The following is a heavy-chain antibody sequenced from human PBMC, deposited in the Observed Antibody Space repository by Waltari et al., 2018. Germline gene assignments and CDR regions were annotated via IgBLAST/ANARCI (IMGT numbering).Heavy chain of an antibody. J-gene: IGHJ4*02. CDR1: GGSLSGYY. CDR2: INHSGST. CDR3: ARGPRRFDY. Sequence: QVQLQQWGAGLLKPSETLSLTCAVYGGSLSGYYWSWIRQPPGKGLEWIGEINHSGSTNYNPSLKSRVTISVDTSKNQFSLKLSSVTAADTAVYYCARGPRRFDYWGQGTLVTVSS. V-gene: IGHV4-34*01.